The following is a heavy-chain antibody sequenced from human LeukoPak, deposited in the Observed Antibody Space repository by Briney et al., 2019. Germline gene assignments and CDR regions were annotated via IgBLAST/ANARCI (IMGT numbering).Heavy chain of an antibody. CDR2: MDPKSGET. Sequence: GASVKVSCKASGYTFTSYGISWVRQAPGQGLEWMGWMDPKSGETNHAQKFQGRVLMTRDTSITTAYMDLSRLTSDDTAVYYCALEVYYSDNSAFDYWGQGTLVTVSS. J-gene: IGHJ4*02. D-gene: IGHD3-22*01. CDR1: GYTFTSYG. CDR3: ALEVYYSDNSAFDY. V-gene: IGHV1-2*02.